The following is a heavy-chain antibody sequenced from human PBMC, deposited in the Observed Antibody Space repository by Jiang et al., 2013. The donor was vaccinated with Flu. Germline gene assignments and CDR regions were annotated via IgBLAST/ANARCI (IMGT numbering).Heavy chain of an antibody. J-gene: IGHJ4*02. CDR3: ARDSNYYDILTGYYSSYYFDY. D-gene: IGHD3-9*01. V-gene: IGHV1-3*01. CDR2: INAGNGNT. Sequence: QSGAEVKKPGASVKVSCKASGYTFTSYAMHWVRQAPGQRLEWMGWINAGNGNTKYSQKFQGRVTITRDTSASTAYMELSSLRSEDTAVYYCARDSNYYDILTGYYSSYYFDYWGQGTLVTVSS. CDR1: GYTFTSYA.